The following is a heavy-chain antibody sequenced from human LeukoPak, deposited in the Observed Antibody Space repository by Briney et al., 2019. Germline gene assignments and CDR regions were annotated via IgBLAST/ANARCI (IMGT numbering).Heavy chain of an antibody. D-gene: IGHD2-15*01. CDR1: GYTFTNYW. Sequence: GESLKISCEAFGYTFTNYWIGWVRQMPGKGLEWMGVIYPGDSRTRYSPSFQGRVTISADKSISTAYLQWSSLKASDTAMYCCARLGGVVVVAATVLDYWGQGTLVTVSS. V-gene: IGHV5-51*01. CDR2: IYPGDSRT. CDR3: ARLGGVVVVAATVLDY. J-gene: IGHJ4*02.